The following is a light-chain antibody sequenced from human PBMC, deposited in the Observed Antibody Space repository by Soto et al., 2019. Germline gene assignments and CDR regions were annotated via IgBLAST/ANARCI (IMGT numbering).Light chain of an antibody. V-gene: IGLV2-8*01. CDR1: SCDVGAYGY. J-gene: IGLJ3*02. CDR2: QVT. CDR3: CSYTGGTSVV. Sequence: QSALTQPPSASGSLGQSVTLSCTGTSCDVGAYGYVSWYQQRPGKAPKLLIYQVTQRPSGVPDRFSGSKSGNTAFLTVSGLQAEDEADYYCCSYTGGTSVVFGGGAKVTVL.